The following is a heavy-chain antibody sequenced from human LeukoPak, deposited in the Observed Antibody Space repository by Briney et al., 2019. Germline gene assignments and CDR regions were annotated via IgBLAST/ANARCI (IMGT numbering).Heavy chain of an antibody. D-gene: IGHD2-21*02. Sequence: ASVKVSCNASGYTFTSYRMHWVRQAPGQGLEWMGIINPSGGSTRYAHKFQGRVTLTRDTSTSTVYMELSSLRSEDTAVYYCAREGLRTDYYYYGMDVWGQGTTVTVSS. CDR1: GYTFTSYR. V-gene: IGHV1-46*01. CDR2: INPSGGST. J-gene: IGHJ6*02. CDR3: AREGLRTDYYYYGMDV.